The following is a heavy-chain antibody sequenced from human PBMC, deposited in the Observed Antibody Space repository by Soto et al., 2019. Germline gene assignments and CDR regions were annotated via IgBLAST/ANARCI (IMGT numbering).Heavy chain of an antibody. CDR1: GGSISGYY. Sequence: SETLSLTCAVYGGSISGYYWSWIRQPPGKGLEWIGEINHSGSTNYNPSLKSRVTISVDTSKNQFSLKLSSVTAADTAVYYCARTHYYGSGSYFFNWFDPWGQGTLVTVSS. J-gene: IGHJ5*02. CDR3: ARTHYYGSGSYFFNWFDP. CDR2: INHSGST. V-gene: IGHV4-34*01. D-gene: IGHD3-10*01.